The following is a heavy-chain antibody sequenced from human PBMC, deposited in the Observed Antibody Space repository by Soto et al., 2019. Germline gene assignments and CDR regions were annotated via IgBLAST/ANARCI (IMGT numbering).Heavy chain of an antibody. D-gene: IGHD3-22*01. CDR3: ARDRTDSGYYTNWLDP. CDR2: IIPIFGTT. Sequence: SVKVSCKASGGTFGSDAITWVRQAPGQGLEWVGRIIPIFGTTNYAQNLQGRVTISADKSTLTSYMELHSLTSDDTALYYCARDRTDSGYYTNWLDPWGQGAQVTVSS. CDR1: GGTFGSDA. J-gene: IGHJ5*02. V-gene: IGHV1-69*06.